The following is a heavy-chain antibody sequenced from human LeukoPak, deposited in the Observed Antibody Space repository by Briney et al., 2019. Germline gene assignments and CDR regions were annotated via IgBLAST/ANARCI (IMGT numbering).Heavy chain of an antibody. CDR3: ARAPFYGSGRLDAFDI. J-gene: IGHJ3*02. CDR2: TYYSGST. Sequence: PSETLSLTCTVSGGSISSYYWSWIRQPPGKGLEWIGYTYYSGSTNYNPSLKSRVTISVDTSKNQFSLKLSSVTAADTAVYYCARAPFYGSGRLDAFDIWGQGTMVTVSS. D-gene: IGHD3-10*01. CDR1: GGSISSYY. V-gene: IGHV4-59*01.